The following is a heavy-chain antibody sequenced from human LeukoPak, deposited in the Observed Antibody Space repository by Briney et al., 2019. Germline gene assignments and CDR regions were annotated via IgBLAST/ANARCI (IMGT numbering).Heavy chain of an antibody. Sequence: SETLSLTCTVSGGSISSGGYYWSWIRQPPGKGLEWIGYIYYSGSTNYNPSLKSRVTISVDTSKNQFSLKLSSVTAADTAVYYCARRRSVAAAAHDPWGQGTLVTVSS. D-gene: IGHD6-13*01. CDR1: GGSISSGGYY. J-gene: IGHJ5*02. CDR2: IYYSGST. CDR3: ARRRSVAAAAHDP. V-gene: IGHV4-61*08.